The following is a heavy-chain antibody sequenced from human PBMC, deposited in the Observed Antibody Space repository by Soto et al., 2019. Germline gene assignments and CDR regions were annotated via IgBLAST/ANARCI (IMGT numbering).Heavy chain of an antibody. Sequence: QVQLQESGPGLVKPSQTLSLTCTVSGGSISSGGYYWSWIRQHPGKGLEWIGYIYYSGSTYYNPSLKSRVTISVDTSKNRFSLKLSSVTAADTAVYYCARRGPYDSSGYFFFGFDYWGQGTLVTVSS. CDR1: GGSISSGGYY. CDR2: IYYSGST. V-gene: IGHV4-31*03. D-gene: IGHD3-22*01. CDR3: ARRGPYDSSGYFFFGFDY. J-gene: IGHJ4*02.